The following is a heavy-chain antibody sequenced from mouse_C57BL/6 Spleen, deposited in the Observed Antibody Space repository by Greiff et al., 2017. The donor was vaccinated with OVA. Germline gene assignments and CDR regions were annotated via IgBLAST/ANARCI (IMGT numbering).Heavy chain of an antibody. J-gene: IGHJ2*01. CDR1: GYTFTDYY. Sequence: VQLQQSGAELVRPGASVKLSCKASGYTFTDYYINWVKQRPGQGLEWIARIYPGSGNTYYNEKFKGKATLTAEKSSSTAYMQLSSLTSEDSAVYFCARLTGKGYFDYWGQGTTLTVSS. CDR2: IYPGSGNT. D-gene: IGHD4-1*01. V-gene: IGHV1-76*01. CDR3: ARLTGKGYFDY.